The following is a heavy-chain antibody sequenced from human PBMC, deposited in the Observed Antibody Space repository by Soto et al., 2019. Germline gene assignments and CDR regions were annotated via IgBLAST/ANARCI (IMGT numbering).Heavy chain of an antibody. CDR2: IDPSDSYT. J-gene: IGHJ6*02. CDR1: GYSFTSYW. CDR3: ARLGIAVEDYYYYGMDV. D-gene: IGHD6-19*01. Sequence: GESLKISCKGSGYSFTSYWISWMRQMPGKGLEWMGRIDPSDSYTNYSPSFQGHVTISADKSISTAYLQWSSLKASDTAMYYCARLGIAVEDYYYYGMDVWGQGTTVTVSS. V-gene: IGHV5-10-1*01.